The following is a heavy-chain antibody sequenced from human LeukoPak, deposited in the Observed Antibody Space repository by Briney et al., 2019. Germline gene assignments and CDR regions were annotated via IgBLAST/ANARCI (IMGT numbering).Heavy chain of an antibody. CDR1: GFTFSNYA. D-gene: IGHD5-18*01. Sequence: GRSLRLSCAASGFTFSNYAMSWARQAPGKGLEWVSAISGSGGSTYYADSVKGRFTISRDNSKNTLYLQMNSLRAEDTAVYYCTKGTIWLPFDYWGQGTLVTVSS. V-gene: IGHV3-23*01. CDR3: TKGTIWLPFDY. J-gene: IGHJ4*02. CDR2: ISGSGGST.